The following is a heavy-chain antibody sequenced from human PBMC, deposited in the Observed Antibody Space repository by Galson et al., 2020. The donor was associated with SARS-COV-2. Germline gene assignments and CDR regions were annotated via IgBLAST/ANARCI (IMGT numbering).Heavy chain of an antibody. CDR3: ARDAGLPRDLDY. V-gene: IGHV3-33*01. CDR2: IWYDGSNK. J-gene: IGHJ4*02. Sequence: GGSLRLSCAASGFTFRNYGMHWVRQAPGKGLEWVAVIWYDGSNKYYADSVKGRFTISRDNSKNTLYLHMNSLRAEDTAVYYCARDAGLPRDLDYWGQGTPVNVSS. D-gene: IGHD4-17*01. CDR1: GFTFRNYG.